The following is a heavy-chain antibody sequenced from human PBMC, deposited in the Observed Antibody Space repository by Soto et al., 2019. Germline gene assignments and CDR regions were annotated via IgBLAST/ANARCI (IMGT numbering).Heavy chain of an antibody. J-gene: IGHJ4*02. D-gene: IGHD1-1*01. CDR3: ARGRWKDPGPY. CDR2: VYYNGIT. V-gene: IGHV4-59*11. CDR1: GGSINNHY. Sequence: SETLSLTCSVSGGSINNHYWSWIRQPPGKGLEWLGYVYYNGITNYNPSLKSRVTISVDTSKDQISLKLSSVTAADTAVYYCARGRWKDPGPYWGQGTLVTVSS.